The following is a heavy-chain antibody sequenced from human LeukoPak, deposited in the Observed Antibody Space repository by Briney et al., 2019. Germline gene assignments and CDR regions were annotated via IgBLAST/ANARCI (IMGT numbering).Heavy chain of an antibody. D-gene: IGHD1-26*01. CDR1: GFTFSSYG. CDR3: AKAREVGATTALDY. Sequence: GGSLRLSCAASGFTFSSYGMHWVRQAPGKGLEWVAFIRYDGSNKYYADSVKGRFTISRDNSRNTLYLQMNSLRAEDTAVYYCAKAREVGATTALDYWGQGTLVTVSS. CDR2: IRYDGSNK. V-gene: IGHV3-30*02. J-gene: IGHJ4*02.